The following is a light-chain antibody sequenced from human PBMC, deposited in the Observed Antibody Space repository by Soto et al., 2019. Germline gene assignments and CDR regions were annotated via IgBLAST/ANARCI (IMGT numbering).Light chain of an antibody. CDR1: QSVTNN. Sequence: EIVMTQSPATLSVSPGERATLSCRASQSVTNNLAWYHQRPGQAPRLLIYGSSTRATGIPARFSGSGSGTQFTHTVVSVQSEEFALSFCQRYNTWPQRFGEGTKVDIK. CDR3: QRYNTWPQR. CDR2: GSS. J-gene: IGKJ1*01. V-gene: IGKV3-15*01.